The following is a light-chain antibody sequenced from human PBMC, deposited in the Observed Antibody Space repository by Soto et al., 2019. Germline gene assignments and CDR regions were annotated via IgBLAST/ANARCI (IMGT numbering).Light chain of an antibody. CDR3: MKGTHWPTT. V-gene: IGKV2-30*01. J-gene: IGKJ5*01. Sequence: DVGMDPFPLARPLTLGEAASLSCRASQGLVYSYGNTDLNSFQQRPGQLPRRLIYKVSERDSGVPDRFSGSGSGTDFALKISRVEAEDVGVYYCMKGTHWPTTFGQGTRLEIK. CDR2: KVS. CDR1: QGLVYSYGNTD.